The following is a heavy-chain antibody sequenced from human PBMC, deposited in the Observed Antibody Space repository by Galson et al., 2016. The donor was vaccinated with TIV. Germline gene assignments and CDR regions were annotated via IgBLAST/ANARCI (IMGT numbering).Heavy chain of an antibody. CDR1: GLSVSINY. CDR3: ARDRVVDATYYYYYYGMDV. Sequence: SLRLSCAASGLSVSINYMTWVRQAPGKGLEWVSLISDGGNTYYPDSMKGRFTISRDNSKNTLYLQMNSLRVEDTAVYYCARDRVVDATYYYYYYGMDVWGQGAAVTVS. CDR2: ISDGGNT. V-gene: IGHV3-66*02. D-gene: IGHD2-15*01. J-gene: IGHJ6*02.